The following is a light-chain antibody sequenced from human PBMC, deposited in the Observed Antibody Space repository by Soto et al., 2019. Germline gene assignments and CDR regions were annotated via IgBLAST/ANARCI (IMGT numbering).Light chain of an antibody. CDR2: EVS. CDR3: SSYTSSSTV. Sequence: QSVLTQPASVSGSPGQSSTISFTGTSSDVGGYNYVSWYQQHPGKAPKLMIYEVSNRPSGVSNRFSGSKSGNTASLTISGLQAEDEADYYCSSYTSSSTVFGTGTKVT. V-gene: IGLV2-14*01. J-gene: IGLJ1*01. CDR1: SSDVGGYNY.